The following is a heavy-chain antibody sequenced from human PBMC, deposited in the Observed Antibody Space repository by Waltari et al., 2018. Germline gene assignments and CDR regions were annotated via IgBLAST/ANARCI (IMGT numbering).Heavy chain of an antibody. CDR1: GGSISSYY. CDR2: IYYSGST. Sequence: QVQLQESGPGLVKPSETLSLTCTVSGGSISSYYWSWIRQPPGKGLEWIGYIYYSGSTNYNPSLKSRVTISVDTSKNQFALKLSSVTAADTAVYYCARAAVAEDYYYYMDVWGKGTTVTVSS. D-gene: IGHD6-19*01. J-gene: IGHJ6*03. V-gene: IGHV4-59*01. CDR3: ARAAVAEDYYYYMDV.